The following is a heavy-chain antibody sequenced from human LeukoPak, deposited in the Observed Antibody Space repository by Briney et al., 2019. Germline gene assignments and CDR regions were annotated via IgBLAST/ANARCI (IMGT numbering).Heavy chain of an antibody. CDR1: GFTFDDYA. Sequence: GRSLRLSCAASGFTFDDYAMRWVRQAPGKGLEWVSGISWNSGSIGYADSVKGRFTISRDNAKNSLYLQMNSLRAEDTALYYCAKDITWGSGSSTFDYWGQGTLVTVSS. CDR3: AKDITWGSGSSTFDY. V-gene: IGHV3-9*01. J-gene: IGHJ4*02. D-gene: IGHD3-10*01. CDR2: ISWNSGSI.